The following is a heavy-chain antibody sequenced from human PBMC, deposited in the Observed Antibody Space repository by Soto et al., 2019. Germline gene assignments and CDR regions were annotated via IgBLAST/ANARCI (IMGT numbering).Heavy chain of an antibody. CDR2: ISAYNGNT. CDR1: GYTFTSYG. Sequence: ASVKVSCKASGYTFTSYGISWVRQAPGQGLEWMGWISAYNGNTNYAQKLQGRVTMTTDTSTSTAYMELRSLGSDDTAVYYCAREEVVGAAPYYYGMDVWGQGTTVTVSS. CDR3: AREEVVGAAPYYYGMDV. J-gene: IGHJ6*02. D-gene: IGHD1-26*01. V-gene: IGHV1-18*01.